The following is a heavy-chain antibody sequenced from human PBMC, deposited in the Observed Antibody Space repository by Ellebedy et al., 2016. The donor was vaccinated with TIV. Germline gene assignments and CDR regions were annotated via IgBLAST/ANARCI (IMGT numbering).Heavy chain of an antibody. CDR1: GDSVSSHSAG. Sequence: SQTLSLTCAISGDSVSSHSAGWNCIRPPPSRCLEWLGRTYYRSKWYTDYAVSVKSRITINPDTSKNQFSLQLNSVTPEDTAVYYYARDLTYSGGWYSIWGQGTLVTVSS. D-gene: IGHD6-19*01. V-gene: IGHV6-1*01. CDR2: TYYRSKWYT. J-gene: IGHJ4*02. CDR3: ARDLTYSGGWYSI.